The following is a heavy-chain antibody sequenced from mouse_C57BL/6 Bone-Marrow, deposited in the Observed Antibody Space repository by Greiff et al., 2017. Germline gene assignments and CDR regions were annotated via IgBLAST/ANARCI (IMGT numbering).Heavy chain of an antibody. CDR2: IYPRSGNT. D-gene: IGHD4-1*01. CDR3: ARGKLGPFAY. V-gene: IGHV1-81*01. J-gene: IGHJ3*01. Sequence: VKLMESGAELARPGASVKLSCKASGYTFTSYGISWVKQRTGQGLEWIGEIYPRSGNTYYNEKFKGKATLTADKSSSTAYMELRSLTSEDSAVYFCARGKLGPFAYWGQGTLVTVSA. CDR1: GYTFTSYG.